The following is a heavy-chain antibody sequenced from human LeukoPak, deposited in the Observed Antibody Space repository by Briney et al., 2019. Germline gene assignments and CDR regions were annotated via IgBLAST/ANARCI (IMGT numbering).Heavy chain of an antibody. CDR1: GSSISSNY. Sequence: SETLSLTCTASGSSISSNYWSWIRQPPGKGLEWLGYIYNSGGINYNPSLKSRVAISVDTSKNQFSLKLNSVTAADTAVYYCASGFDYGDSNWFDPWGQGTLVTVSS. CDR3: ASGFDYGDSNWFDP. J-gene: IGHJ5*02. CDR2: IYNSGGI. V-gene: IGHV4-59*01. D-gene: IGHD4-17*01.